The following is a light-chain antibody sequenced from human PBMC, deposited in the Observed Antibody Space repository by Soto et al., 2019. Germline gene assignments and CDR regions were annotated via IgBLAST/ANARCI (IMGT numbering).Light chain of an antibody. CDR2: DAS. J-gene: IGKJ4*01. Sequence: DIQMTQSPSTLSASVGDRVTITCRASQSISSWLAWYQQKPGKAPKLLIYDASSLESGVPLRFSGSGSGTEFTLTISSLQPDDFAPYYCQQYNSYSLTFGGGTKVEIK. CDR1: QSISSW. V-gene: IGKV1-5*01. CDR3: QQYNSYSLT.